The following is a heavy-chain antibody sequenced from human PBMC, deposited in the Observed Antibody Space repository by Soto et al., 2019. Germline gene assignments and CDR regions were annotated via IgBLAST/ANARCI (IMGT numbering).Heavy chain of an antibody. CDR1: GGSFNRHT. CDR3: ARGWGYDSTDYYYAY. V-gene: IGHV1-69*01. Sequence: QVQLVQSGAEVRKPGYSVRVSCKASGGSFNRHTISWVRQAPGQGLEWMGGIIPIFGTANHAQKFQGRVTISADESTSTVYMELSSLRSDDTAIYYCARGWGYDSTDYYYAYWGQGTLVIVSS. J-gene: IGHJ4*02. CDR2: IIPIFGTA. D-gene: IGHD3-22*01.